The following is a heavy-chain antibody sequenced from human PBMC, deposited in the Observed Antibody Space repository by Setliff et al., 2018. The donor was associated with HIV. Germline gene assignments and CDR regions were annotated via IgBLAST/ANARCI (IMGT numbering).Heavy chain of an antibody. CDR3: SRWCAAAGCYPAIYHFDS. CDR1: GYTLSVYA. V-gene: IGHV1-3*04. D-gene: IGHD2-2*01. Sequence: ASVKVSCKASGYTLSVYAIQWVRQAPGQRLEWMGRIDTDNGYSRYSPKSQGGGTITKDTSANTAYRELRGLRSEDTAVYFCSRWCAAAGCYPAIYHFDSWGQGTLVTVSS. J-gene: IGHJ4*02. CDR2: IDTDNGYS.